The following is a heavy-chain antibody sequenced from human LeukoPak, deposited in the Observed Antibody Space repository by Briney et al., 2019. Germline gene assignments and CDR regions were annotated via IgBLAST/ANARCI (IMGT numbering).Heavy chain of an antibody. CDR1: GFTFSDYD. Sequence: GGSLRLSCAASGFTFSDYDMHWVRQATGKGLEWVSAIGTAGDTYYTGSVKGRFTISRENAKNSLYLQMNSLRAGDTAVYYCAGVAKERVGGVYYFDYWGQGTLSPSPQ. CDR3: AGVAKERVGGVYYFDY. D-gene: IGHD1-1*01. V-gene: IGHV3-13*01. J-gene: IGHJ4*02. CDR2: IGTAGDT.